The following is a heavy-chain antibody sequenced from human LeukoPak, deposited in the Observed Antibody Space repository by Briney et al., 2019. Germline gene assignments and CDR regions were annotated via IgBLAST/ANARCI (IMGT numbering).Heavy chain of an antibody. CDR3: AKVDNAEAFDI. V-gene: IGHV3-30*18. CDR1: GFTFSSYG. D-gene: IGHD1-14*01. J-gene: IGHJ3*02. Sequence: GGSLRLSCAASGFTFSSYGMHWVRQAPGKGLEWVAVISYDGSNKYYADSVKGRFTISRDNSKNTLYLQMNSLRAEDTAVYYCAKVDNAEAFDIWGQGTMVTVSS. CDR2: ISYDGSNK.